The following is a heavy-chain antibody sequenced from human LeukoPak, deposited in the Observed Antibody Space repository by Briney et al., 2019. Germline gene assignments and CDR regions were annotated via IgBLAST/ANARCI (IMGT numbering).Heavy chain of an antibody. CDR1: GFTFSSYA. CDR3: AKEEYDILTAYSDY. J-gene: IGHJ4*02. D-gene: IGHD3-9*01. V-gene: IGHV3-23*01. Sequence: PGGSLRLSCAASGFTFSSYAMSWVRQAPGKGLEWVSAISGSGGSTYYADSVKGRFTISRDNSKNTLYLQMNSLRAEDTAVYFCAKEEYDILTAYSDYWGQGTLVTASS. CDR2: ISGSGGST.